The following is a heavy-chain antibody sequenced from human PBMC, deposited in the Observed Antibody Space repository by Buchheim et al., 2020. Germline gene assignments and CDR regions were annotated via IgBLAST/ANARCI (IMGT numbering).Heavy chain of an antibody. D-gene: IGHD5-24*01. Sequence: QVQLQQWGAGLLKPSETLSLTCAVYGGSFSGYYWSWIRQHPGKGLEWIGYIYYSGSTYYNPSLKSRVTISVDTSKNQFSLKLSSVTAADTAVYYCARDHRDRKFDPWGQGTL. CDR1: GGSFSGYY. J-gene: IGHJ5*02. CDR2: IYYSGST. CDR3: ARDHRDRKFDP. V-gene: IGHV4-34*01.